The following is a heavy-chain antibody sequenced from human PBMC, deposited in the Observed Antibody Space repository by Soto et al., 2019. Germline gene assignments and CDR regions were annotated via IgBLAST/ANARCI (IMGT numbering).Heavy chain of an antibody. CDR2: INHSGST. J-gene: IGHJ4*02. V-gene: IGHV4-34*01. CDR1: GGSFSGYY. CDR3: ASGYGDQLYYFDY. Sequence: TSETLSLTCAVYGGSFSGYYWSWIRQPPGKGLEWIGEINHSGSTNYNPSLKSRVTISVDTSKNQFSLKLSSVTAADTAVYYCASGYGDQLYYFDYWAQGTLVTVSS. D-gene: IGHD4-17*01.